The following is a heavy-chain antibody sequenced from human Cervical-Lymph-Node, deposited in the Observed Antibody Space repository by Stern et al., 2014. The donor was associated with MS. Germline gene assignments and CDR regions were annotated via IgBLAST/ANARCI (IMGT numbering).Heavy chain of an antibody. CDR3: ANYPTRVKGYSGNDGYY. CDR2: INSDGSIT. D-gene: IGHD5-12*01. CDR1: GFTFSYYW. Sequence: EVQLVESGGGLVQPGGSLRLSCEASGFTFSYYWMHWVRQTPGKGLVWVSRINSDGSITDYADSVKGRFSISRDNAKNTLYLQMNSLRAEDTAVYYCANYPTRVKGYSGNDGYYWGQGTLVTVSS. V-gene: IGHV3-74*02. J-gene: IGHJ4*02.